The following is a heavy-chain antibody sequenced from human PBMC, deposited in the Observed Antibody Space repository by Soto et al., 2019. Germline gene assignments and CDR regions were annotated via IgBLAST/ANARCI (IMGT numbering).Heavy chain of an antibody. D-gene: IGHD2-8*01. Sequence: ASVKFSCKASGYTFTSYYMHWVRQAPGQGLEWMGIINPSGGSTSYAQKFQGRVTMTRDTSTSTVYMGLSSLRSEDTAVYYCARDSVWYFDYWGQGTLVTVSS. V-gene: IGHV1-46*01. CDR1: GYTFTSYY. J-gene: IGHJ4*02. CDR2: INPSGGST. CDR3: ARDSVWYFDY.